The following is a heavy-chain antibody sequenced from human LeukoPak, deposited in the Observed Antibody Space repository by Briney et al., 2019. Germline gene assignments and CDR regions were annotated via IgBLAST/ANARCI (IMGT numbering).Heavy chain of an antibody. CDR3: VKGHDSSGYYLSYFDY. CDR1: GFNFSSYA. V-gene: IGHV3-30*14. Sequence: GTSLRLSCAASGFNFSSYAMHWVRQAPGEGLEWVGLISYGGIDKSYADSVKGRFTISRDNSKNTLYLQMSSLRAEDTAVYYCVKGHDSSGYYLSYFDYWGQGALVTVSS. CDR2: ISYGGIDK. J-gene: IGHJ4*02. D-gene: IGHD3-22*01.